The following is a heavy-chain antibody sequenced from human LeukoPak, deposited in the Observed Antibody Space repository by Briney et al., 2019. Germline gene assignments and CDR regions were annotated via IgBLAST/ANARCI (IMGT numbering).Heavy chain of an antibody. CDR3: ARGPRVGGLVINNWFDP. V-gene: IGHV1-8*01. CDR2: MNPNSGNT. D-gene: IGHD3/OR15-3a*01. J-gene: IGHJ5*02. CDR1: GYTFTSYD. Sequence: ASVKVSCKASGYTFTSYDINWVRQATGQGLEWMGWMNPNSGNTGYAQKFQGRVTMTRNTSISTAYMELSSLRSEDTAVYYCARGPRVGGLVINNWFDPWGQGTLVTVSS.